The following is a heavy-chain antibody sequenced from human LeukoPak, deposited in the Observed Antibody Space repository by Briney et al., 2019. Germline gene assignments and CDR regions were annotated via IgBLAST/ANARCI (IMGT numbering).Heavy chain of an antibody. J-gene: IGHJ4*02. CDR2: INPNSGGT. D-gene: IGHD3-22*01. Sequence: ASVKVSCKASGYTFTGYYMHWVRQAPGQGLEWMGWINPNSGGTNYAQKFQGWVTMTRDTSISTAYMELSRLRSDDTAVYYCARGYDSSGSPWYYFDYWGQGTLVTVSS. V-gene: IGHV1-2*04. CDR1: GYTFTGYY. CDR3: ARGYDSSGSPWYYFDY.